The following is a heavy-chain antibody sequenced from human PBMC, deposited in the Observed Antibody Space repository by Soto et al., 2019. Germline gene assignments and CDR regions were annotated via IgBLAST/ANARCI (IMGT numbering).Heavy chain of an antibody. CDR1: GGSISSSSYY. D-gene: IGHD3-10*01. Sequence: QSLSLAGTVSGGSISSSSYYWGWIRQPPGKGLEWIGSIYYSGSTYYNPSLKSRVTISVDTPKNQFSLKLSSVTAADTAVYYCASHYGSGSYYYYYYYGMDVWGQGTTVTVSS. J-gene: IGHJ6*02. V-gene: IGHV4-39*01. CDR3: ASHYGSGSYYYYYYYGMDV. CDR2: IYYSGST.